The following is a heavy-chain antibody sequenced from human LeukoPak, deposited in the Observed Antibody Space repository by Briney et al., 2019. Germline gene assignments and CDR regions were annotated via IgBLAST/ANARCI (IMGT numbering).Heavy chain of an antibody. CDR3: ASHCSSTSCYHAFDI. V-gene: IGHV3-30-3*01. J-gene: IGHJ3*02. CDR2: ISYDGSNK. CDR1: GGTFSSNA. Sequence: SCKASGGTFSSNAMHWVRQAPGKGLEWVAVISYDGSNKDYADSVKGRFTISRDNSRNTLYLQMNSLRAKDTAVYYCASHCSSTSCYHAFDIWGQGTVVTVSS. D-gene: IGHD2-2*01.